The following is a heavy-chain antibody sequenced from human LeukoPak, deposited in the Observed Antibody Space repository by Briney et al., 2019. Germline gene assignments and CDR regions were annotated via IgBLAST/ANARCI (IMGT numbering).Heavy chain of an antibody. V-gene: IGHV3-23*01. CDR2: ISGSGGST. D-gene: IGHD5-18*01. CDR3: AKKPSGYTYEGYFDY. J-gene: IGHJ4*02. CDR1: GFTFSSYA. Sequence: PGGSLRLSCAASGFTFSSYAMSWVRQAPGKGLEWVSAISGSGGSTYYADSVKGRFTISRDNSKNTLNLQMNSLRVEDTAVYYCAKKPSGYTYEGYFDYWGQGTLVTVSS.